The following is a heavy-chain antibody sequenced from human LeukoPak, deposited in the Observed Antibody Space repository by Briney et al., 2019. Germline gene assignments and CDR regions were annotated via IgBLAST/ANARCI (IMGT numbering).Heavy chain of an antibody. J-gene: IGHJ4*02. CDR2: ISSSSSTI. Sequence: GGSLRLSCAAPGFTFSSYSMNWVRQAPGKGLEWVSYISSSSSTIYYADSVKGRFTISRDNAKNSLYLQMNSLRAEDTAVYYCARDPYDYNNYDWDYWGQGTLVTVSS. CDR3: ARDPYDYNNYDWDY. D-gene: IGHD4-11*01. CDR1: GFTFSSYS. V-gene: IGHV3-48*01.